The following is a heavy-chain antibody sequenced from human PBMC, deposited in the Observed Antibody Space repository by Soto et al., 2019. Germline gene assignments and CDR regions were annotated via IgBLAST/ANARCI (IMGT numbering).Heavy chain of an antibody. CDR3: ARDPFIAVAGKNKFNFYY. CDR2: ISYDGSNK. V-gene: IGHV3-30-3*01. CDR1: GFTFSSYA. Sequence: GGALRLSCAAPGFTFSSYAMHWVRQAPGKGLEWVAVISYDGSNKYYADSVKGRFTISRDNSKNTLYLQMNSLRAEDTAVYYCARDPFIAVAGKNKFNFYYWGQGTLVTVSS. J-gene: IGHJ4*02. D-gene: IGHD6-19*01.